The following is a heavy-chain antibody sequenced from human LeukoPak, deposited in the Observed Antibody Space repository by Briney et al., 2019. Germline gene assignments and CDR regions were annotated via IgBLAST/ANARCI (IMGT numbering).Heavy chain of an antibody. J-gene: IGHJ4*02. CDR1: GLTISTYW. Sequence: GGSLRLSCAASGLTISTYWMHWVRHAPGKGLVWVSGISSDGSSTVYADSVKGRFTVSRDNAKNTLHLQMDSLRVEDTAVYFCARDFYLAGTNYWGQGTLVSVSS. V-gene: IGHV3-74*01. CDR2: ISSDGSST. D-gene: IGHD6-19*01. CDR3: ARDFYLAGTNY.